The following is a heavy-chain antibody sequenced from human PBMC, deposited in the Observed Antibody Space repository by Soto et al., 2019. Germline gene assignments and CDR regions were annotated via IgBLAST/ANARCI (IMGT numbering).Heavy chain of an antibody. CDR1: GDSVSSSSAT. CDR2: TYYRSKWIH. CDR3: AGVVWFRGMDV. Sequence: SQTLSLTCAISGDSVSSSSATWNWSRQSPSRGLERLGRTYYRSKWIHEYAVSMESRITINPDTSKNQFSLQLYSVTPEDTAVYYCAGVVWFRGMDVWGQGTPVTVSS. V-gene: IGHV6-1*01. J-gene: IGHJ6*02. D-gene: IGHD3-16*01.